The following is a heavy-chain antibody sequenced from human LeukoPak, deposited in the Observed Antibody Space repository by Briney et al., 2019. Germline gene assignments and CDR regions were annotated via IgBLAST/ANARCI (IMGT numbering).Heavy chain of an antibody. CDR2: IYYRGGT. J-gene: IGHJ5*01. Sequence: PSETVSLTCTVSGGSMTSYYWSWIRQPPGKGLEWIAYIYYRGGTNYNPSLKSRVTISVNTSKNQFSLKLSSVTAADTAVYYCARHARSTFSTSWYDSWGQGTLVTVSS. V-gene: IGHV4-59*08. D-gene: IGHD2-2*01. CDR3: ARHARSTFSTSWYDS. CDR1: GGSMTSYY.